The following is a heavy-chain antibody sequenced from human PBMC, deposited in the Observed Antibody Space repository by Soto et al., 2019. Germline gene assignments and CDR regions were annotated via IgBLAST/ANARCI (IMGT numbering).Heavy chain of an antibody. V-gene: IGHV4-30-2*01. CDR3: ARDPRGYSFDI. CDR1: GGSISSGGYS. CDR2: IYHSGST. D-gene: IGHD5-12*01. Sequence: SETLSLTCAVSGGSISSGGYSWSWIRQPPGKGLEWIGYIYHSGSTYYNPSLKSRVTITVDGSKNQFSLKLSSVTAADTAVYYCARDPRGYSFDIWGQGTMVTVSS. J-gene: IGHJ3*02.